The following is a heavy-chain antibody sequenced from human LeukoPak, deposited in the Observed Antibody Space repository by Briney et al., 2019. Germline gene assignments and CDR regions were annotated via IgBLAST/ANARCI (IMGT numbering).Heavy chain of an antibody. CDR1: GFTFSTYA. CDR2: ISGSGGST. V-gene: IGHV3-23*01. D-gene: IGHD2-2*01. J-gene: IGHJ4*02. Sequence: GGSLRLSCAASGFTFSTYAMSWVRRAPGKGLEWVSAISGSGGSTYYADSVKGRFTISRDNSKNTLFLQMNSLRAEDTAVYYCAKEGRYCSSSSCYVDYWGQGTQVTVSS. CDR3: AKEGRYCSSSSCYVDY.